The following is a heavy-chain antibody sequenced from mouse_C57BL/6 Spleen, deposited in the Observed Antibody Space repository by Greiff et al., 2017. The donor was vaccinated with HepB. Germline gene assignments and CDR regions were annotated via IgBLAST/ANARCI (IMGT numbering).Heavy chain of an antibody. Sequence: QVQLQQSGPELVKPGASVKISCKASGYSFTSYYIHWVKQRPGQGLEWIGWIYPGSGNTKYNEKFKGKATLTADTSSSTAYMQLSSLTSEDSAVYYCAREGIYYDYDRYAMDYWGQGTSVTVSS. CDR2: IYPGSGNT. V-gene: IGHV1-66*01. CDR1: GYSFTSYY. J-gene: IGHJ4*01. D-gene: IGHD2-4*01. CDR3: AREGIYYDYDRYAMDY.